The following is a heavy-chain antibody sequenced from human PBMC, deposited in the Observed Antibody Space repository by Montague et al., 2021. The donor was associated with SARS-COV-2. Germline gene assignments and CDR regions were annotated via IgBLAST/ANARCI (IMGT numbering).Heavy chain of an antibody. CDR2: IYYTGNT. CDR3: ARLKRYFDSSGSPSAFDF. Sequence: SETLSLTCTVSGGSITNNIDYWAWTRQPPEKGLEWIGSIYYTGNTYYNPSLKSRVTISVVTSKNHFTLKLSSVTAAETAVYYCARLKRYFDSSGSPSAFDFWGQGTKVTVSS. J-gene: IGHJ3*01. D-gene: IGHD3-22*01. CDR1: GGSITNNIDY. V-gene: IGHV4-39*02.